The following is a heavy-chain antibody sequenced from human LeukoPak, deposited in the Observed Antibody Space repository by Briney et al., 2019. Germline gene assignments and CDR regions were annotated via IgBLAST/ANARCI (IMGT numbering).Heavy chain of an antibody. CDR1: GFTFSSYW. J-gene: IGHJ4*02. CDR2: IKQDGSEK. D-gene: IGHD3-10*01. V-gene: IGHV3-7*01. Sequence: GGSLRLSCAASGFTFSSYWMSWVRQAPGKGLEWVANIKQDGSEKYYVDSVKGRFTISRDNAKNSLYLQMNSLRAEDTAVYYCARGSYGSGSYYPRWGQGTLVTVSS. CDR3: ARGSYGSGSYYPR.